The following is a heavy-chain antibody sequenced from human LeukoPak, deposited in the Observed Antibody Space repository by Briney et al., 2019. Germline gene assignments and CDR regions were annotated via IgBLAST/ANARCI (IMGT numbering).Heavy chain of an antibody. J-gene: IGHJ6*02. CDR2: IIPTLGIA. D-gene: IGHD3-16*01. CDR1: GGTFSSNA. CDR3: ARGAGYGMDV. V-gene: IGHV1-69*04. Sequence: GASVKVSCKASGGTFSSNAISWVRQAPGQGLEWMGRIIPTLGIANYAQKFQDRVTITADKSTSTAYMELSSLRSEDTAVYYCARGAGYGMDVWGQGITVTVSS.